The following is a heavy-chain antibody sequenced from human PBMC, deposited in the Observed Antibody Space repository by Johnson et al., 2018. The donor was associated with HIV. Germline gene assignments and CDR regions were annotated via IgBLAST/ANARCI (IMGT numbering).Heavy chain of an antibody. CDR1: GFTFSSYG. Sequence: QVQLVESGGGVVQPGRSLRLSCAASGFTFSSYGMHWVRQAPGKGPEWVAVILYDGSNKYYADSVKGRFTISRDNSKNTLYLQMNSLRAEDTAVYFCARGGLTTRDTFDIWGQGTMVTVSS. V-gene: IGHV3-30*03. CDR3: ARGGLTTRDTFDI. J-gene: IGHJ3*02. CDR2: ILYDGSNK. D-gene: IGHD3-22*01.